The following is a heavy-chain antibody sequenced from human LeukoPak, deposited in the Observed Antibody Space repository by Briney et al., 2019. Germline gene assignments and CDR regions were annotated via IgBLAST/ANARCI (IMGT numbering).Heavy chain of an antibody. J-gene: IGHJ6*02. V-gene: IGHV4-59*11. Sequence: PGGSLRLSCAASGFTFSSHSMNWIRQPPGKGLEWIGCIYNVGSTGNTHYNPSLKSRLTISEDTSKNQFSLRLSSVTAADTAVYYCARDFGAGSYRYGMDVWGQGTAVTVSS. D-gene: IGHD3-10*01. CDR2: IYNVGSTGNT. CDR1: GFTFSSHS. CDR3: ARDFGAGSYRYGMDV.